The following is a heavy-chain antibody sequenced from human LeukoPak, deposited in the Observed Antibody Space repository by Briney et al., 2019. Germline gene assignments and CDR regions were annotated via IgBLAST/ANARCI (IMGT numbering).Heavy chain of an antibody. V-gene: IGHV4-39*07. J-gene: IGHJ4*02. Sequence: SETLSLTCTVSGGSISSTSYYWGWIRQPPGKGLEWIGSIYYIGSTYYNPSLKSRLTISVDTSKTQFSLRLSSVTAADTAVYYCARTYTIFGVVHDYWGQGTLVTVSS. CDR2: IYYIGST. CDR3: ARTYTIFGVVHDY. D-gene: IGHD3-3*01. CDR1: GGSISSTSYY.